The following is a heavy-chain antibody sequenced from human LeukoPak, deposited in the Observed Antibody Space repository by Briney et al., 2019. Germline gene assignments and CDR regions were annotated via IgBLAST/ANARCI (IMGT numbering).Heavy chain of an antibody. CDR1: GGSFSGYY. Sequence: SETLSLTCAVYGGSFSGYYWSWIRQPPGKGLEWIGEINHSGSTNYNPSLKSRVTISVDTSKNQFSLKLSSVTAADTAVYYCAREGYYYGMDVWAKGPRSPSP. CDR2: INHSGST. V-gene: IGHV4-34*01. J-gene: IGHJ6*02. CDR3: AREGYYYGMDV.